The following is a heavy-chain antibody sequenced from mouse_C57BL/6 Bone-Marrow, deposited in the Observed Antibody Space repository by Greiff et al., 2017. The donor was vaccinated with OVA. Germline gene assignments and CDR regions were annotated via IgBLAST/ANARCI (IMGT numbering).Heavy chain of an antibody. J-gene: IGHJ1*03. CDR2: IHPNSGST. CDR1: GYTFTSYW. CDR3: ARSYYYGSYWYFDV. V-gene: IGHV1-64*01. D-gene: IGHD1-1*01. Sequence: QVHVKQSGAELVKPGASVKLSCKASGYTFTSYWMHWVKQRPGQGLEWIGMIHPNSGSTNYNEKFKSKATLTVDKSSSTAYMQLSSLTSEDSAVYYCARSYYYGSYWYFDVWGTGTTVTVSS.